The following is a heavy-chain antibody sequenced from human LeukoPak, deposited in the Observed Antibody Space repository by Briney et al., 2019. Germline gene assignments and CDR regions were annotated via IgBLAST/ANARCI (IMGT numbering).Heavy chain of an antibody. CDR1: GYTLTELS. D-gene: IGHD5-12*01. J-gene: IGHJ4*02. Sequence: ASVTVSCKVSGYTLTELSMHWVRQAPGKGLEWMGGFDPEDGETIYAQKFQGRVTMTEDTSTDTAYMELSSLRSEDTAVYYCATVHSGYDYCLDYWGQGTLVTVSS. V-gene: IGHV1-24*01. CDR2: FDPEDGET. CDR3: ATVHSGYDYCLDY.